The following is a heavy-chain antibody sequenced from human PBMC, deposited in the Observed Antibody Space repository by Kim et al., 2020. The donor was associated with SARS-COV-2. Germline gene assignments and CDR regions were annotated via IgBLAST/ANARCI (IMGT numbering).Heavy chain of an antibody. CDR1: GGSIISGDYY. D-gene: IGHD1-26*01. Sequence: SETLSLTCNVSGGSIISGDYYWGWIRQFPGKGLEWIGYIYFSGVTFYHSSLKSRVSMSVDTSKNQFSLKLTSVTAADTAMYFCTRYSGHVQWFAPWGQGT. V-gene: IGHV4-31*02. CDR2: IYFSGVT. J-gene: IGHJ5*02. CDR3: TRYSGHVQWFAP.